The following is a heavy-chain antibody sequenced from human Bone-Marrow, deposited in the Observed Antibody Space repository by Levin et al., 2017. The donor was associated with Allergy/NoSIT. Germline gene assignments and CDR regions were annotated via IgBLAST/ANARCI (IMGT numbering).Heavy chain of an antibody. Sequence: SLKISCAASGFTFGDSAMHWVRQPPGKGLEWLSGISYNSKSIYYADSAKGRFTVSRDNAKNSLFLQMNSLRPEDTAFYYCVKDGSGVVSAASSFDFWGQGNLVTV. V-gene: IGHV3-9*01. CDR3: VKDGSGVVSAASSFDF. J-gene: IGHJ4*02. CDR2: ISYNSKSI. D-gene: IGHD2-15*01. CDR1: GFTFGDSA.